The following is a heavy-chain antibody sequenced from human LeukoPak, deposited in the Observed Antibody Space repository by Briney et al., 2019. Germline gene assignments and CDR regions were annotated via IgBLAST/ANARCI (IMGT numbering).Heavy chain of an antibody. Sequence: GGSLRLSCAASGFTFTTYWMHWVRQAPGKGLVWVSHINSDGSITSYADSVKGRFTISRDNAKNTLYLQMNSLRAEDTAVYCCARDAVDTANAVWGQGTTVTVSS. J-gene: IGHJ6*02. CDR1: GFTFTTYW. V-gene: IGHV3-74*01. D-gene: IGHD5-18*01. CDR2: INSDGSIT. CDR3: ARDAVDTANAV.